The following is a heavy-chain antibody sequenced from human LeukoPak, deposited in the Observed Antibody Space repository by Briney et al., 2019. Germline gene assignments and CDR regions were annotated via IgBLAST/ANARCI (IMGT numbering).Heavy chain of an antibody. Sequence: ASVKVSCKASGYTFTGYYIHWVRQAPGQGLEWMGWINPNSGGTNYAQKFQGRVTMTRDTSISTAYMELSRLRSDDTAVYYCARGLYDILTGYYGGLPDIWGQGTMVTVSS. J-gene: IGHJ3*02. D-gene: IGHD3-9*01. V-gene: IGHV1-2*02. CDR3: ARGLYDILTGYYGGLPDI. CDR2: INPNSGGT. CDR1: GYTFTGYY.